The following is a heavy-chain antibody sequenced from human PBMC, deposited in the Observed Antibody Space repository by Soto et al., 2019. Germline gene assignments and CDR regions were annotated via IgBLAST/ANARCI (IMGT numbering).Heavy chain of an antibody. Sequence: GGSLRLSCAASGFTFSSCSMNWVRQAPGKGLEWVSSISSSSSYIYYADSVKGRFTISRDNAKNSLYLQMNSLRAEDTAVYYCARDTPGHYDFWSGYSGYYYYYGMDVWGQGTTVTVSS. J-gene: IGHJ6*02. V-gene: IGHV3-21*01. CDR2: ISSSSSYI. CDR3: ARDTPGHYDFWSGYSGYYYYYGMDV. CDR1: GFTFSSCS. D-gene: IGHD3-3*01.